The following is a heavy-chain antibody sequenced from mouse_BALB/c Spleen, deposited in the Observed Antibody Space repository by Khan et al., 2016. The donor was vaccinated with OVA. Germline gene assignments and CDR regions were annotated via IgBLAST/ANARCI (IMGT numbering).Heavy chain of an antibody. CDR3: ARRGLRWDFDY. Sequence: QVQLKESGAELAKPGASVKMSCKASGYTFINYWILWIKQRPGQGLEWIGYINPSTGYTEYNQTFKDKATLTADISSSTAYMQLRSLTSEDSAVYYCARRGLRWDFDYWGQGTTRTVSA. CDR2: INPSTGYT. D-gene: IGHD1-1*01. J-gene: IGHJ2*01. V-gene: IGHV1-7*01. CDR1: GYTFINYW.